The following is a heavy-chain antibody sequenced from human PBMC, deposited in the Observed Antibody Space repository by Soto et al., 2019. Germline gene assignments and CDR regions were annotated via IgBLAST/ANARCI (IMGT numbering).Heavy chain of an antibody. J-gene: IGHJ4*02. Sequence: DGQLLESGGDLIQPGGSLRLSCVAAGFTFSRYTMSCVRQAPGKCLQWVSGIGGGGDTYYADSVKGRFTISRDNSKNTRFLQMTALRDDDTAIYFCAKDKDPDGAWDIDVWGQGTPVTVSP. CDR3: AKDKDPDGAWDIDV. D-gene: IGHD4-17*01. CDR1: GFTFSRYT. V-gene: IGHV3-23*01. CDR2: IGGGGDT.